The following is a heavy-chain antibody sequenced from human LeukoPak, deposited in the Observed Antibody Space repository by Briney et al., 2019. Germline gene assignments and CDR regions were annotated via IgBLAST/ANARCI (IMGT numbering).Heavy chain of an antibody. V-gene: IGHV3-7*01. CDR3: ARDLIPTYS. CDR1: GCTCSSYW. Sequence: GWSLRLSCAASGCTCSSYWMSWVRQAPGKGVEWVANIKQDGSEKYYVDPVKGRLTISRDNAKNSLYLQMNSLRAEDTAVYYCARDLIPTYSWGQGTLVTVSS. J-gene: IGHJ4*02. D-gene: IGHD2-8*01. CDR2: IKQDGSEK.